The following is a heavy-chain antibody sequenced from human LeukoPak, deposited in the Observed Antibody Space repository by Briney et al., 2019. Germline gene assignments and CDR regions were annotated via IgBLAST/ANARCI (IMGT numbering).Heavy chain of an antibody. J-gene: IGHJ6*03. CDR1: GFTFSSYW. Sequence: PGGSLRLYCAASGFTFSSYWMSWVRQAPGKGLEWVANIKQDGSEKYYVDSVKGRFTISRDNAKNSLYLQMNSLRAEDTAVYYCARVLLGYSSLPFEYYYYMDVWGKGTTVTVSS. V-gene: IGHV3-7*01. CDR3: ARVLLGYSSLPFEYYYYMDV. CDR2: IKQDGSEK. D-gene: IGHD6-13*01.